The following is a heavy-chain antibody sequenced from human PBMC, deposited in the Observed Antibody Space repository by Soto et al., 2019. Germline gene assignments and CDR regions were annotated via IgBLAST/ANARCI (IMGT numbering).Heavy chain of an antibody. CDR2: IYHSGST. Sequence: SETLSLTCPVSGGTISSSTYYWGWIRQPPGKGLEWIGSIYHSGSTNYNPALKSRVTISVDTSKSQFSLKLSSVTAADTAVYYCAKDSGYNYGYFRWFDPWGQGTLVTVSS. CDR1: GGTISSSTYY. CDR3: AKDSGYNYGYFRWFDP. V-gene: IGHV4-39*07. J-gene: IGHJ5*02. D-gene: IGHD5-18*01.